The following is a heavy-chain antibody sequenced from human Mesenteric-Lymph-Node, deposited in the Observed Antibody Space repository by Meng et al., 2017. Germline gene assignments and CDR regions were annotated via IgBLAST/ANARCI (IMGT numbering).Heavy chain of an antibody. D-gene: IGHD3-10*01. CDR2: INHSGIT. CDR3: ARDSMVRGVIIT. CDR1: GGSFSGYY. Sequence: QVPLQPWGAGLLKPSETLSLICAVCGGSFSGYYCRWIRQPPGKGLEWIGEINHSGITNYSPSLKSRVTISVDKSKNQFSLKLSSVTAADTAVYYCARDSMVRGVIITWGQGTLVTVSS. J-gene: IGHJ4*02. V-gene: IGHV4-34*01.